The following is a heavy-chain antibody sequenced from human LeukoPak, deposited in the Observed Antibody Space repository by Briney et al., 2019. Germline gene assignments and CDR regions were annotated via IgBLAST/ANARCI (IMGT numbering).Heavy chain of an antibody. J-gene: IGHJ5*02. CDR1: TYTLTSYA. CDR3: ARDQLYYYDSSGYYYNWFDP. V-gene: IGHV1-46*01. CDR2: INPSGGST. D-gene: IGHD3-22*01. Sequence: ASVKVSCKASTYTLTSYAISWMRQAPGQGLEWMGIINPSGGSTSYAQKFQGRVTMTRDTSTSTVYMELSSLRSEDTAVYYCARDQLYYYDSSGYYYNWFDPWGQGTLVTVSS.